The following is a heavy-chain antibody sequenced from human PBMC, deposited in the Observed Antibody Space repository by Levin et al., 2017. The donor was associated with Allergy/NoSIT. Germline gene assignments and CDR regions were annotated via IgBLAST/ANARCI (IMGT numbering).Heavy chain of an antibody. CDR2: IGGSDGTT. D-gene: IGHD2-2*01. Sequence: GGSLRLSCTASEFTFSRYAMSWVRQAPGKGLEWVSVIGGSDGTTFYTDSVKGRFTISRDNSKNTLYLQMNSLRAEDTAVYYCAKDSYCSRTACYAGSDYWGQGTLVTVSS. V-gene: IGHV3-23*01. J-gene: IGHJ4*02. CDR3: AKDSYCSRTACYAGSDY. CDR1: EFTFSRYA.